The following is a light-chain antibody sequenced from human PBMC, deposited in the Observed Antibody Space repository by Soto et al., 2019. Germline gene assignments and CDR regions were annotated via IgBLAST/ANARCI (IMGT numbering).Light chain of an antibody. CDR1: QSVSSSY. CDR2: GAS. Sequence: IVLTQSPGTLSLSPGERATLSCRASQSVSSSYLAWYQQKPGQAPRLLIYGASSRATGIPDRFSGSGSGTAFTLTISRLEPEDFAVYYCQQYGSSPRTFGQGTKVEI. CDR3: QQYGSSPRT. V-gene: IGKV3-20*01. J-gene: IGKJ1*01.